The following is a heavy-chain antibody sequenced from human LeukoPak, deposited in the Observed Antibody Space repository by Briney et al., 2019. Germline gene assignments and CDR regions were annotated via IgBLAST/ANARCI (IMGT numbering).Heavy chain of an antibody. Sequence: ASVKVSCKASGGTFSSYAISWVRQAPGQGLEWMGRIIPIFGIANYAQKFQGRVTITVDKSTSTAYMELSSLRSEDTAVYYCARGGIVPAANRYYGMDVWGQGTTVTVSS. V-gene: IGHV1-69*04. CDR2: IIPIFGIA. CDR3: ARGGIVPAANRYYGMDV. D-gene: IGHD2-2*01. J-gene: IGHJ6*02. CDR1: GGTFSSYA.